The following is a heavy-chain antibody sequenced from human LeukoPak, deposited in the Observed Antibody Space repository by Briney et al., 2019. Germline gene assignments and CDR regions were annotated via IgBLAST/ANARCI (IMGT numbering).Heavy chain of an antibody. V-gene: IGHV1-2*05. Sequence: ASVKVSCKASGYTFTVHYIHWVRQAPGQGLEWLGRISHNSGVPNYAQKFQGRVTITRDTSVNTVYMELNGLKSDDTGAYYCAREVGYSTSWYGRFDPWGQGTVVTVSS. J-gene: IGHJ5*02. CDR1: GYTFTVHY. CDR2: ISHNSGVP. D-gene: IGHD6-13*01. CDR3: AREVGYSTSWYGRFDP.